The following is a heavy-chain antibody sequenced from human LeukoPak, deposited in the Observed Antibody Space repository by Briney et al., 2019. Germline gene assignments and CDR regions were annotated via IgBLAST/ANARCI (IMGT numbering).Heavy chain of an antibody. Sequence: PSETLSLTCTVSGGSISSYYWSWIRQPPGKGLKWIGYIYYSGSTNYNPSLKSRVTISVDTSKNQFSLKLSSVTAADTAVYYCARGPIAVAGPFDYWGQGTLVTVSS. V-gene: IGHV4-59*01. D-gene: IGHD6-19*01. CDR3: ARGPIAVAGPFDY. CDR1: GGSISSYY. J-gene: IGHJ4*02. CDR2: IYYSGST.